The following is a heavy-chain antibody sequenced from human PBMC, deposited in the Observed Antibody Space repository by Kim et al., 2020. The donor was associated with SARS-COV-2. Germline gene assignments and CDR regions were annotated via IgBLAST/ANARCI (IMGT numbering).Heavy chain of an antibody. J-gene: IGHJ1*01. CDR3: ARAPW. CDR2: IANDGSNT. Sequence: GGSLRLSCAASGFTFSNCGMDWVRQAPGKGLEWVAGIANDGSNTFYADSVKGRFTISRDNSKNTLYLQMTGLRADDTGVYYCARAPWWGHGSVVTSSS. V-gene: IGHV3-30*03. CDR1: GFTFSNCG.